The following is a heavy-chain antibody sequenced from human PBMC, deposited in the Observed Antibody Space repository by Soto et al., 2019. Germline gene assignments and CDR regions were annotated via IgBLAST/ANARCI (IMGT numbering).Heavy chain of an antibody. Sequence: SETLSLTCTVSGGSISSGVYYWSLIRQPPGQDLEWIEYIYYSGSTYYNPSRKSRVTISVDMSKNQFSLKLSFVAAADTALYYWVQWRSRWSGYGGFDPWGQGTLVTVSS. D-gene: IGHD3-3*01. CDR2: IYYSGST. J-gene: IGHJ5*02. V-gene: IGHV4-30-4*01. CDR1: GGSISSGVYY. CDR3: VQWRSRWSGYGGFDP.